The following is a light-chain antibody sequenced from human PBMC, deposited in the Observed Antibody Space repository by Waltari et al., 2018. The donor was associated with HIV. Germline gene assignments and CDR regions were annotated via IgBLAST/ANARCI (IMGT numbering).Light chain of an antibody. CDR2: EVS. J-gene: IGLJ2*01. V-gene: IGLV2-14*01. Sequence: QSALTQPASVSGSPGQSITISCTGTSSTVGDYNYVSWYQQHPGKAPQLIIYEVSNRPSGVSTRFSGSKSGNTASLTISGLQAEDEAYYYCGSYITNTNVLFGGGTRLTVL. CDR3: GSYITNTNVL. CDR1: SSTVGDYNY.